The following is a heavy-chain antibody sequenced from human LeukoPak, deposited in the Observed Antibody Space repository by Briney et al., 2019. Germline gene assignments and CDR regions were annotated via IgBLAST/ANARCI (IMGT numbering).Heavy chain of an antibody. Sequence: SVKVSCKASGYTFTSYGISWVRQAPGQGLEWMGGIIPIFGTANYAQKFQGRVTITADESTSTAYMELSSLRSEDTAVYYCASTYDSSAWGQGTLVTVSS. V-gene: IGHV1-69*13. CDR3: ASTYDSSA. CDR2: IIPIFGTA. D-gene: IGHD3-22*01. J-gene: IGHJ5*02. CDR1: GYTFTSYG.